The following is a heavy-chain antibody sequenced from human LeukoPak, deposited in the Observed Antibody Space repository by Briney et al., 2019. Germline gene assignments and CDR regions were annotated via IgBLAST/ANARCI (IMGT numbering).Heavy chain of an antibody. J-gene: IGHJ4*02. D-gene: IGHD3-10*01. Sequence: GGSLRLSCGASGFTFSNDWMHWVRQAPGQGLVWVSRISSDGRSTDYADSVKGRFTISGDNASNTLYLQMNSLRAEDTAVYYCARGGSGSHFNGNEYWGQGALVTVSS. CDR3: ARGGSGSHFNGNEY. V-gene: IGHV3-74*01. CDR2: ISSDGRST. CDR1: GFTFSNDW.